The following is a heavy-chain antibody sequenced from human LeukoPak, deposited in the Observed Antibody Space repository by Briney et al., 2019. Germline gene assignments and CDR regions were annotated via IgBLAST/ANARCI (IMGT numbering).Heavy chain of an antibody. CDR3: ARAWDTAMVDY. CDR2: IYYNGST. J-gene: IGHJ4*02. D-gene: IGHD5-18*01. CDR1: GGSISSGDYY. Sequence: SETLSLTCTVSGGSISSGDYYWSWIRQPPGKGLEWIGYIYYNGSTYYNPSLKSRVTISVDTPKNQFSLKLSSVTAADTAVYYCARAWDTAMVDYWGQGTLVTVSS. V-gene: IGHV4-30-4*08.